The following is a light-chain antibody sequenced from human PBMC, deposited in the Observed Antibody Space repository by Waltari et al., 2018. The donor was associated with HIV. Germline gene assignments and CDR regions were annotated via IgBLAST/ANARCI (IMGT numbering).Light chain of an antibody. V-gene: IGLV4-69*01. CDR3: QAWGTGIRV. CDR2: VDIDGSH. J-gene: IGLJ3*02. Sequence: QLLLTQPPSASASLGASVKLTCTLSSGHSNYAIAWHQQQPGTGPRYLMKVDIDGSHTRGDGVPDRFSGSTSGADHYLTISSLQSEDEADYYCQAWGTGIRVFGGGTKLTVL. CDR1: SGHSNYA.